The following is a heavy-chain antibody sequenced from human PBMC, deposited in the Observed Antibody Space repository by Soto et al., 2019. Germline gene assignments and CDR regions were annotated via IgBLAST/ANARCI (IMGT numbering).Heavy chain of an antibody. Sequence: GGSLRLSCAASGFTFSSYGMHWVRQAPGKGLEWVAVISYDGSNKYYADSVKGRFTISRENSKNTLYLQMNSLRAEDTAVYYCAKDSRGEAYLKGGPFDYWGQGTLVTVSS. CDR2: ISYDGSNK. CDR1: GFTFSSYG. CDR3: AKDSRGEAYLKGGPFDY. V-gene: IGHV3-30*18. J-gene: IGHJ4*02. D-gene: IGHD3-16*01.